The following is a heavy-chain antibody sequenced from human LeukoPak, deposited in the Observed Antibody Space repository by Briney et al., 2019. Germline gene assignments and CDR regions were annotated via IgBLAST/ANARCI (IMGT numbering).Heavy chain of an antibody. Sequence: PSETLSLTCTVSGGSISSGSFYWGWIRQPPGKGLEWLGSIYYSGITYYNPSLKSRVTISVDTSKNQFSLKLSSVTAADTSVYYCARPYYYDSYNAFDIWGQGTMVTVSS. CDR2: IYYSGIT. V-gene: IGHV4-39*01. D-gene: IGHD3-22*01. CDR3: ARPYYYDSYNAFDI. CDR1: GGSISSGSFY. J-gene: IGHJ3*02.